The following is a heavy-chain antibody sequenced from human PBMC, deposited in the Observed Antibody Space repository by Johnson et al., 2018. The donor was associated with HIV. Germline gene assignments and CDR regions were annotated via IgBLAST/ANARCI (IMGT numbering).Heavy chain of an antibody. CDR3: AKVAYSSSYLDAFDI. V-gene: IGHV3-33*06. Sequence: QVQLVESGGGVVQPGRSLRLSCAASGFTFSNYGMHWVRQAPGKCLEWVAVIWYDGSNKYYADSVKGRFTISRDNSKNTLYLQMNSLRAEDTAVYYCAKVAYSSSYLDAFDIWGQGTMVTVSS. J-gene: IGHJ3*02. CDR1: GFTFSNYG. D-gene: IGHD6-6*01. CDR2: IWYDGSNK.